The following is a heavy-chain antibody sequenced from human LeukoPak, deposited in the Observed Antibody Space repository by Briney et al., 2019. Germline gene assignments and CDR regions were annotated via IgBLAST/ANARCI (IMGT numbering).Heavy chain of an antibody. V-gene: IGHV4-34*01. J-gene: IGHJ4*02. Sequence: SETLSLTCAVYGGSFSAYYWSWIRQPPGKGLEWIGEINHSGITNYNPSLKSRVTTSVDTSKNQFSLKLSSVTAADTAVYYCATDYYGSGYFDYWGQGTLVTASS. D-gene: IGHD3-10*01. CDR1: GGSFSAYY. CDR2: INHSGIT. CDR3: ATDYYGSGYFDY.